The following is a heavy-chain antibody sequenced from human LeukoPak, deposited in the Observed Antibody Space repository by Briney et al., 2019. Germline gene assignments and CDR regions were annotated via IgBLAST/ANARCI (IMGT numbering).Heavy chain of an antibody. CDR1: GFTFKSYG. D-gene: IGHD5-24*01. J-gene: IGHJ4*02. CDR3: VKARDGYNL. V-gene: IGHV3-30*02. CDR2: IWYDGSNK. Sequence: GGSLRLSCVASGFTFKSYGMHWVRQAPGKGLEWVAIIWYDGSNKYFADFVKGRFTTSRDNSKNTLYLQMSSLRAEDTAVYYCVKARDGYNLWGQGTLVTVSS.